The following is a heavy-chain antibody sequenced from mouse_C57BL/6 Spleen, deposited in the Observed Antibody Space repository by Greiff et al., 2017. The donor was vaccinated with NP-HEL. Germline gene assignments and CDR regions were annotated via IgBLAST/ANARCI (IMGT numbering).Heavy chain of an antibody. CDR3: ARNYGSSYRTWFAY. Sequence: QVQLQQPGAELVKPGASVKLSCKASGYTFTSYWMHWVKQRPGQGLEWIGMIHPNSGSTNYNEKFKSKATLTVDKSSSTAYMQLSSLTSEDSAVYYCARNYGSSYRTWFAYWGQGTLVTVSA. CDR2: IHPNSGST. V-gene: IGHV1-64*01. CDR1: GYTFTSYW. J-gene: IGHJ3*01. D-gene: IGHD1-1*01.